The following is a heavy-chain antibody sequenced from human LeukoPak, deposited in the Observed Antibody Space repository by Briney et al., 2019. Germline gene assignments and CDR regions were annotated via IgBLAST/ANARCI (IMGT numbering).Heavy chain of an antibody. CDR3: ARDLMTTVDY. CDR1: GFTFSSYA. J-gene: IGHJ4*02. Sequence: GGSLRLSCAASGFTFSSYAMSWVRQAPGKGLEWVSSISSSSSYIYYADSVKGRFTISGDNAKNSLYLQMNSLRAEDTAVYYCARDLMTTVDYWGQGTLVTVSS. CDR2: ISSSSSYI. V-gene: IGHV3-21*01. D-gene: IGHD4-11*01.